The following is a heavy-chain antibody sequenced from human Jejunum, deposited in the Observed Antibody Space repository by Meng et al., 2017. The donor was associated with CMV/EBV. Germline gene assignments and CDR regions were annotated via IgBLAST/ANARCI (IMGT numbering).Heavy chain of an antibody. J-gene: IGHJ4*02. V-gene: IGHV5-51*01. Sequence: KASGYRFTSSWVAWVRQMPGTGLEWMGIIYPGDSDPTYNPSFPGQVTMSADTSINTAYLQWDSLKASDSGMYYCARQGSSSWYDDYWGQGTLVTVSS. CDR2: IYPGDSDP. CDR1: GYRFTSSW. D-gene: IGHD2-2*01. CDR3: ARQGSSSWYDDY.